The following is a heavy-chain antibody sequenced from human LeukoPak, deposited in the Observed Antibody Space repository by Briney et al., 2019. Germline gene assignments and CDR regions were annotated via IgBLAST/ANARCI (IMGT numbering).Heavy chain of an antibody. Sequence: ASVKVSCKASGYTFTGYHLHWVRQAPGQGLEWMGWISAYNGNTNYAQKLQGRVTMTTDTSTSTAYMELRSLRSDDTAVYYCARALTGDSFDYWGQGTLVTVSS. J-gene: IGHJ4*02. CDR1: GYTFTGYH. CDR3: ARALTGDSFDY. CDR2: ISAYNGNT. D-gene: IGHD7-27*01. V-gene: IGHV1-18*04.